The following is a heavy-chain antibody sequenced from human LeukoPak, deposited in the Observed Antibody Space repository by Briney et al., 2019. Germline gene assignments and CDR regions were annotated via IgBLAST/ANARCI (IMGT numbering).Heavy chain of an antibody. CDR3: ARGYGSGSYIADY. CDR2: ISYDGSNK. V-gene: IGHV3-30*03. J-gene: IGHJ4*02. D-gene: IGHD3-10*01. Sequence: PGGSLRLSCAASGFTFSSYGMHWIRQAPGKGLEWVAVISYDGSNKYYADSVKGRFTISRDNSKSTLYMQMNSLRAEDTAVYYCARGYGSGSYIADYWGQGTLVTVSS. CDR1: GFTFSSYG.